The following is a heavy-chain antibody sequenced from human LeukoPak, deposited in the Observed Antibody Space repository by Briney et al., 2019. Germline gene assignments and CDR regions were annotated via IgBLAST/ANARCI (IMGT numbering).Heavy chain of an antibody. J-gene: IGHJ4*02. CDR3: ARDHNNIYSSSWSSFRY. CDR2: IYYSGST. D-gene: IGHD6-13*01. V-gene: IGHV4-39*02. CDR1: GGSISSSSYY. Sequence: SETLSLTCTVSGGSISSSSYYWGWIRQPPGKGLEWIGSIYYSGSTYYNPSLKSRVTISVDTSKNQFSLKLSSVTPEDTAVYYCARDHNNIYSSSWSSFRYWGQGTLVTVSS.